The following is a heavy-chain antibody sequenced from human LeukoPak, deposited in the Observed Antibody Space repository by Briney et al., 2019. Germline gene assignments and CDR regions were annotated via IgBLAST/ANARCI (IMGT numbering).Heavy chain of an antibody. J-gene: IGHJ4*02. CDR3: AKEYSGYDFDY. CDR2: TSGSGGNT. V-gene: IGHV3-23*01. Sequence: GSLXLSCAASXFTLRSYDMSWVHQAPGKGLEWVAATSGSGGNTYYADSVKGRFTISRDNSKNTLYLQMNSLRAEDTAVYYCAKEYSGYDFDYWGQGTLVTVSS. D-gene: IGHD5-12*01. CDR1: XFTLRSYD.